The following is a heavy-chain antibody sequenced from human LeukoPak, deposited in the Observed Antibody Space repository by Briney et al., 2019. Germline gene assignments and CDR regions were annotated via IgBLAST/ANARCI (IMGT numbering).Heavy chain of an antibody. D-gene: IGHD6-13*01. Sequence: SETLSLTCTVSGGSIRTGGSYWAWIRQAPGKGLEWIGSIYVDGTTHYRPSFSSRVTISIDTSGNQFSLRLTSVTAADTAVFYCARFFPSSWESFSGMGVWGQGTTTTLS. CDR1: GGSIRTGGSY. J-gene: IGHJ6*02. V-gene: IGHV4-39*01. CDR3: ARFFPSSWESFSGMGV. CDR2: IYVDGTT.